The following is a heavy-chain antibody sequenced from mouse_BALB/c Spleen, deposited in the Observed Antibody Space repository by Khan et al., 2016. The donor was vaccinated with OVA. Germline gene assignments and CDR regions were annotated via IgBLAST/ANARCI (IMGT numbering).Heavy chain of an antibody. J-gene: IGHJ4*01. D-gene: IGHD2-14*01. Sequence: QVQLKQSGPGLVAPSQSLSITCTVSGFSLSRYNIHWVRQPPGKGLEWLGMIWAGGGTDYNSTLKSRLNISKDNSKSQVFLKMNSLQTDDTAMYYCARAYYRYDGYYAMDFWGQGTSVTVSP. CDR1: GFSLSRYN. CDR3: ARAYYRYDGYYAMDF. CDR2: IWAGGGT. V-gene: IGHV2-6-4*01.